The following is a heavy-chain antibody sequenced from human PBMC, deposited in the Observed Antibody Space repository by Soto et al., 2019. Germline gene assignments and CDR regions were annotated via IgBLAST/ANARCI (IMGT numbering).Heavy chain of an antibody. D-gene: IGHD2-2*01. J-gene: IGHJ6*02. CDR2: IYYSGST. Sequence: SETLSLTCTVSGGSISSSSYYWGWIRQPPGKGLEWIGSIYYSGSTYYNPYLKSRVTISVDTSKNQFSLKLSSVTAADTAVYYCARPALSCSSTSCFRSGQKYYYYYGMDVWGQGTTVTVSS. V-gene: IGHV4-39*01. CDR1: GGSISSSSYY. CDR3: ARPALSCSSTSCFRSGQKYYYYYGMDV.